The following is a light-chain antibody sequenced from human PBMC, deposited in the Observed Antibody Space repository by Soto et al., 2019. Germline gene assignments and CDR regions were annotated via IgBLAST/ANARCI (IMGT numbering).Light chain of an antibody. CDR2: DGF. CDR1: QSVSSSR. Sequence: IVLTQSPGTLSLSPGERATLSCGASQSVSSSRLAWYQQKPALAPRLLIYDGFLRATGIPDRFSGSGSGTDFTLTISRLEPEDFAVYYCQQYGSSPLTFGGGTKVDIK. J-gene: IGKJ4*01. CDR3: QQYGSSPLT. V-gene: IGKV3D-20*01.